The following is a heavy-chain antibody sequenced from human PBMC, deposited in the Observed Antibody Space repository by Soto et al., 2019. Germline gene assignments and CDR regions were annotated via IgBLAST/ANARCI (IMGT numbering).Heavy chain of an antibody. J-gene: IGHJ6*02. CDR2: ISFDGNNQ. V-gene: IGHV3-30-3*01. CDR3: ARDREYSGFYYGMDV. D-gene: IGHD5-12*01. Sequence: GGSLRLSCEASGFTFSRNAMHWVRQAPGKGLEWVAVISFDGNNQYYTDSVKGRFTISRDNSKNTLDLQMNSLRREDTAVYYCARDREYSGFYYGMDVRGQGTTVTVSS. CDR1: GFTFSRNA.